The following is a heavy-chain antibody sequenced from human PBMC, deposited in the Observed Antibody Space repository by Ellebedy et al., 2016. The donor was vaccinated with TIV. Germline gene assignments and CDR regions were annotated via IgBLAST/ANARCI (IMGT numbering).Heavy chain of an antibody. J-gene: IGHJ5*02. D-gene: IGHD6-6*01. CDR3: ARRADSSSIWDWFDP. CDR2: IDPSDSYT. CDR1: GYSFTSYW. Sequence: GESLKISXKGSGYSFTSYWISWVRQMPGKGLEWMGRIDPSDSYTNYSPSFQGHVTISADKSISTAYLQWSSLKASDTAMYYCARRADSSSIWDWFDPWGQGTLVTVSS. V-gene: IGHV5-10-1*01.